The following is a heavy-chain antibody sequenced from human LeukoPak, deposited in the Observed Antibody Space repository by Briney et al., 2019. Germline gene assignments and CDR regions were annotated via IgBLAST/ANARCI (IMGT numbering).Heavy chain of an antibody. V-gene: IGHV3-53*01. Sequence: GGSLRLSCAASGFTVSSNYMSWVRQAPGKGLEWVSLIYSGGSTYYADSVKGRFTISRDNSKNTLYLQMNSLRAEDTAVYYCAKDKAQAYYASGSLVLWGQGTLVTVSS. CDR2: IYSGGST. CDR3: AKDKAQAYYASGSLVL. CDR1: GFTVSSNY. J-gene: IGHJ4*02. D-gene: IGHD3-10*01.